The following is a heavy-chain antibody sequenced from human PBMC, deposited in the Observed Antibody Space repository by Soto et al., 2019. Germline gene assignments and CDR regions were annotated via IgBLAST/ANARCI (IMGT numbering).Heavy chain of an antibody. V-gene: IGHV3-23*01. CDR1: GFTFSSYA. D-gene: IGHD3-3*01. Sequence: GGSLRLSFAAPGFTFSSYALSWGPPAPGEGLGWVSAISGSGGSTYYADSVKGRFTISRDNSKNTLYLQMNSLRAEDTAVYYCAKVVYDFWSGYYMPPFDYWGQGTLVTVSS. CDR3: AKVVYDFWSGYYMPPFDY. CDR2: ISGSGGST. J-gene: IGHJ4*02.